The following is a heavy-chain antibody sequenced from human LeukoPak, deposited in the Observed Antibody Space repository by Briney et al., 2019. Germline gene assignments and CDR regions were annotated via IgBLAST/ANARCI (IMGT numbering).Heavy chain of an antibody. CDR3: VRQGTVTTYYYYYDGMDV. CDR1: GGSFSSSSYY. J-gene: IGHJ6*02. Sequence: SETLSVTRTVSGGSFSSSSYYWGWIRQPPGKGLECVGCISYGGRTYYNPSIKSQVTISVDTSQHQFSLKLSSVTAADTAVYYCVRQGTVTTYYYYYDGMDVGGQGTTVTVS. V-gene: IGHV4-39*01. D-gene: IGHD4-17*01. CDR2: ISYGGRT.